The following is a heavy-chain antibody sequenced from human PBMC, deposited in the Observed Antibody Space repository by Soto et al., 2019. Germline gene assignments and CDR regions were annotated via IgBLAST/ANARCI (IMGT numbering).Heavy chain of an antibody. V-gene: IGHV3-48*01. CDR2: ISSSSSTI. D-gene: IGHD5-12*01. CDR1: GFTFSSYS. J-gene: IGHJ4*02. CDR3: ARDGGSDGQAYEFDY. Sequence: GRSLRLSCAASGFTFSSYSMNWVRQAPGKGLEWVSYISSSSSTIYYADSVKGRFTISRDNAKNPLYLQMNSLRAEDTAVYYCARDGGSDGQAYEFDYWGQGTLVTVSS.